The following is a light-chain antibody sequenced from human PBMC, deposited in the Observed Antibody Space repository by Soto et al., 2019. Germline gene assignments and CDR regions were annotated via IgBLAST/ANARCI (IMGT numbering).Light chain of an antibody. CDR1: QSVSSN. V-gene: IGKV3-15*01. J-gene: IGKJ1*01. Sequence: EIVMTQSPATLSVSPGERATLSCRASQSVSSNLAWYQQKPGQAPRLLIYGASTRATGIPARFRGRGSGTECTLTISSLQSEDFAVYYCQQYNNWPRTFGQGTKVEIK. CDR3: QQYNNWPRT. CDR2: GAS.